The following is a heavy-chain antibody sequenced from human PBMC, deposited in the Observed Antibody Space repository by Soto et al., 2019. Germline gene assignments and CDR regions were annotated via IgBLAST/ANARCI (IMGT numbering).Heavy chain of an antibody. J-gene: IGHJ4*02. D-gene: IGHD6-13*01. CDR3: ARGESPVTAAAAY. Sequence: PSETLSLTCAVYGGSFSVYYWSWIRQPPGKGLEWIGEINHSGSTNYNPSLKSRVTISVDTSKNQFSLKLSSVTAADTAVYYCARGESPVTAAAAYWGQGTLVTVSS. V-gene: IGHV4-34*01. CDR1: GGSFSVYY. CDR2: INHSGST.